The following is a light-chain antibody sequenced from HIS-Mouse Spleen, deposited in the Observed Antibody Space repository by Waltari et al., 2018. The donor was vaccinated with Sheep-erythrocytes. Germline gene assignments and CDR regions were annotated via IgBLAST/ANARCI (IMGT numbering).Light chain of an antibody. CDR1: SSDVGGYNY. CDR3: SSYAGSNNWV. V-gene: IGLV2-8*01. CDR2: EVS. J-gene: IGLJ3*02. Sequence: QSALTQPPSASGSPGQSGTISCTGTSSDVGGYNYVSWYQQHPGKAPQLMIYEVSKRPSGVPDRFSGSKSGNTASLTVSGLQAEDEADYYCSSYAGSNNWVFGGGTKLTVL.